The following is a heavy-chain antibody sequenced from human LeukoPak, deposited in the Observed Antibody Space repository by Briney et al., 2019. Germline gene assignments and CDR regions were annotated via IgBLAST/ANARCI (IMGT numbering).Heavy chain of an antibody. Sequence: GGSLSPSSTGSGFTLTTYAIHWVRQAPGKGLEWVAVISDANHKFYADSVKGRFTVSRDNSKNTLYLQMNSLRAEDTAVYYCVKQRAALLGYWGQSTFVTVSS. CDR3: VKQRAALLGY. CDR1: GFTLTTYA. V-gene: IGHV3-30*04. D-gene: IGHD3-16*01. J-gene: IGHJ1*01. CDR2: ISDANHK.